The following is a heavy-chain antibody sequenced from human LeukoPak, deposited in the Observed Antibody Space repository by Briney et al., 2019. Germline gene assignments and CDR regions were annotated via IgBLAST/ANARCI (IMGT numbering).Heavy chain of an antibody. CDR2: IYYSGST. Sequence: SETLSLTCTVSGGSISSSSYYWGWIRQPPGKGLEWIGSIYYSGSTYYNPSLKSRVTISVDTSKNQFSLKLSSVTAADTAVYYCAREEYYYGSNWFDPWGQGTLVTVSS. CDR3: AREEYYYGSNWFDP. D-gene: IGHD3-10*01. J-gene: IGHJ5*02. CDR1: GGSISSSSYY. V-gene: IGHV4-39*07.